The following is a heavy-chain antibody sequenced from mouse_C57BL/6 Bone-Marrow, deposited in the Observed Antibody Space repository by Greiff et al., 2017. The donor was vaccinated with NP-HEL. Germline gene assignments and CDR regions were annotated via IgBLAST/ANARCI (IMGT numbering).Heavy chain of an antibody. V-gene: IGHV1-18*01. CDR3: ARSFYYGNLGHYFDY. D-gene: IGHD2-1*01. J-gene: IGHJ2*01. CDR1: GYTFTDYN. Sequence: VQLQQSGPELVKPGASVKIPCKASGYTFTDYNMDWVKQSHGKSLEWIGDINPNNGGTIYNQKFKGKATLTVDKSSSTAYMELRSLTSEDTAVYYCARSFYYGNLGHYFDYWGQGTTLTVSS. CDR2: INPNNGGT.